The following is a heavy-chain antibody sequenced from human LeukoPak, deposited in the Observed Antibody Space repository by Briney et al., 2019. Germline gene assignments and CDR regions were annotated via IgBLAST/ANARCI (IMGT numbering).Heavy chain of an antibody. CDR3: ARDVGYYDSSGYSDY. J-gene: IGHJ4*02. CDR1: GFTFSSYS. CDR2: ISSSSSYI. V-gene: IGHV3-21*01. D-gene: IGHD3-22*01. Sequence: GGPLRLSCAASGFTFSSYSMNWVRQAPGKGLELVSSISSSSSYIYYADSVKGRFTISRDNAKNSLYLQMNSLRAEDTAVYYCARDVGYYDSSGYSDYWGQGTLVTVSS.